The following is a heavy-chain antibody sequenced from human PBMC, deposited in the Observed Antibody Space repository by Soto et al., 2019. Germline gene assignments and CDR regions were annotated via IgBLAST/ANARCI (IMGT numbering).Heavy chain of an antibody. Sequence: QVQLVQSGAEVKKPGSSVKVSCKASGGTFSSYTISWVRQAPGQGLEWMGRIIPILGIANYAQKFQGRVTITADKSTSTDYMEMSSLRSEDTAVYYCARGIIAARPFYFDYWGQGTLVTVSS. D-gene: IGHD6-6*01. V-gene: IGHV1-69*02. CDR2: IIPILGIA. CDR1: GGTFSSYT. J-gene: IGHJ4*02. CDR3: ARGIIAARPFYFDY.